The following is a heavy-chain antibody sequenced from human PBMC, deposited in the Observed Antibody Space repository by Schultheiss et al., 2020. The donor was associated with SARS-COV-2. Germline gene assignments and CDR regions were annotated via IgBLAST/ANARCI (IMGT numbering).Heavy chain of an antibody. V-gene: IGHV3-11*04. CDR1: GFTVSSDY. D-gene: IGHD1-26*01. CDR2: INRSGTTI. J-gene: IGHJ4*02. Sequence: GGSLRLSCAASGFTVSSDYMSWVRQAPGKGLEWVSYINRSGTTIYYADSVKGRFTISRDNAKNSLYLQMNSLRPEDTAVYYCARSVGASDWGQGTLVTVSS. CDR3: ARSVGASD.